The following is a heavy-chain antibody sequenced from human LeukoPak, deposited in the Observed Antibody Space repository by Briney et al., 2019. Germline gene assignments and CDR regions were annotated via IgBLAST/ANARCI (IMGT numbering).Heavy chain of an antibody. CDR2: IYYSGST. J-gene: IGHJ4*02. Sequence: SETLSLTCTVSVGSISSYYWSWIRQPPGKGLEWIGYIYYSGSTNYNPSLKSRVTISVDTSKNQFSLKLSSVTAADTAVYYCARGLGGSYHYWGQGTLVTVSS. CDR3: ARGLGGSYHY. CDR1: VGSISSYY. V-gene: IGHV4-59*01. D-gene: IGHD1-26*01.